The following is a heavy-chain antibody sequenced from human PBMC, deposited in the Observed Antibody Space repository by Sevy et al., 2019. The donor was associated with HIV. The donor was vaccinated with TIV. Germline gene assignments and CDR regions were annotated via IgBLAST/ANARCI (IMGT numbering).Heavy chain of an antibody. D-gene: IGHD3-3*02. CDR2: IKQDGSEK. J-gene: IGHJ3*02. CDR1: GFTFSSYW. Sequence: GGSLRLSCAASGFTFSSYWMSWVRQAPGKGLEWVANIKQDGSEKYYVDSVKGRFTISRDNAKNSLYLQMNSLRAEDTAVYYCARREDIFVVVIGAFDIWGQGTMVTVSS. CDR3: ARREDIFVVVIGAFDI. V-gene: IGHV3-7*01.